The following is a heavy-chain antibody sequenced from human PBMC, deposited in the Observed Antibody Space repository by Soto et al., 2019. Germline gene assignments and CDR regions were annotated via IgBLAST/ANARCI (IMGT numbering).Heavy chain of an antibody. J-gene: IGHJ4*02. CDR1: GFTLITYA. Sequence: PGGSLRLSCSVSGFTLITYAMHWVRQAPGKGLEYVASISSNGGSTYYADSVKGRFTISRDNSKNTLSLQMSSLRTDDTAMYYCVKDRYVDYWGQGTLVTVSS. CDR3: VKDRYVDY. V-gene: IGHV3-64D*06. CDR2: ISSNGGST.